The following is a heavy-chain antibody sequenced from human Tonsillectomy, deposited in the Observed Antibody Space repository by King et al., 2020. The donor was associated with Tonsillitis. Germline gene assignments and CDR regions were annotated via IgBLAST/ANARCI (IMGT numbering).Heavy chain of an antibody. V-gene: IGHV1-46*01. D-gene: IGHD6-13*01. CDR3: AQQLVGKYFQH. J-gene: IGHJ1*01. CDR1: GYTFTSYY. Sequence: QLVQSGAEVKKPGASVKVSCKASGYTFTSYYMHWVRQAPGQGLEWMGIINPSGGSTSYAQKFQGRVTMTRDTSTSTVYMELSSLRSEDTAVYYCAQQLVGKYFQHWGQGTLVTVSS. CDR2: INPSGGST.